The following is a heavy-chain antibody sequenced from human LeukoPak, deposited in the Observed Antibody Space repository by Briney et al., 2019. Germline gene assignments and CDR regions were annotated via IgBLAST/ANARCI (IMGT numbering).Heavy chain of an antibody. CDR1: GYTFTGYY. CDR2: INPNSGGT. J-gene: IGHJ6*03. Sequence: ASVKVSCKASGYTFTGYYMHWVRQAPGQGLEWMGWINPNSGGTNYAQKFQGRVTMTRDTSISTAYMELSRLRSDDTAVYYCARGSGSGYYYYYMDVWGKGTTVTISS. CDR3: ARGSGSGYYYYYMDV. D-gene: IGHD6-19*01. V-gene: IGHV1-2*02.